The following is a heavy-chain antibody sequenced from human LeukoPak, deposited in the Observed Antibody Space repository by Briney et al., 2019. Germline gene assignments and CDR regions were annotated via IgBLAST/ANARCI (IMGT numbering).Heavy chain of an antibody. V-gene: IGHV3-7*01. D-gene: IGHD3-16*01. CDR3: ARSLGDD. CDR1: GLTFSTYW. Sequence: GGSLRLSCEVSGLTFSTYWMTWVRQAPGKGLEWVASINQNGGEKYYVDSVKGRFTISRDNAKDSLYLQMNSLRDEDTAVYYCARSLGDDWGQGTLVTVSS. J-gene: IGHJ4*02. CDR2: INQNGGEK.